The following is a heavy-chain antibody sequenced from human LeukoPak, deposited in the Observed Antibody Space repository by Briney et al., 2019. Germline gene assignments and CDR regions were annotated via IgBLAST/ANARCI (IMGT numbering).Heavy chain of an antibody. CDR1: RDSLRSDF. Sequence: PLETLSLTCGVSRDSLRSDFWSWIRQPPGKGLEWMGYIHYSGVANYTPSPQSRATLSVDTSTNQFSLKLTSVTAADTAFYFCAREASSGPRLSSYFLDVWGEGTAVTVSS. V-gene: IGHV4-59*01. J-gene: IGHJ6*03. CDR3: AREASSGPRLSSYFLDV. D-gene: IGHD6-19*01. CDR2: IHYSGVA.